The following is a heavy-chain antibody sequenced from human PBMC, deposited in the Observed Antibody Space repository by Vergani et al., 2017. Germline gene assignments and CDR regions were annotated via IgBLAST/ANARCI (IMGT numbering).Heavy chain of an antibody. Sequence: QVQLVESGGGVVQPGTSLRLSCVVSGFALNRHAMYWVRQSPGKGLEWVAVISNDGGNKYYADSVKGRFTIYKENTVDMLSLQMNSLRPDDTAVYYCVRGGRGDHGDFCSRLGPWGQGTRVIVSS. V-gene: IGHV3-30-3*01. CDR1: GFALNRHA. J-gene: IGHJ5*02. D-gene: IGHD3-3*01. CDR2: ISNDGGNK. CDR3: VRGGRGDHGDFCSRLGP.